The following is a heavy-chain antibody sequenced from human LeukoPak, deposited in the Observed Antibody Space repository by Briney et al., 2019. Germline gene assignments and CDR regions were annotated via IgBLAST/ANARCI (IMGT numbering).Heavy chain of an antibody. CDR3: ARTRWLHPLAYYYYYMDV. Sequence: GGSLRLSCAASGFTVSSNYMSWVRQAPGKGLEWVSVIYSGGSTYYADSVKGRFTISRDNSKNTLYLQMNSLGAEDTAVYYCARTRWLHPLAYYYYYMDVWGKGTTVTISS. CDR2: IYSGGST. V-gene: IGHV3-66*01. D-gene: IGHD5-24*01. CDR1: GFTVSSNY. J-gene: IGHJ6*03.